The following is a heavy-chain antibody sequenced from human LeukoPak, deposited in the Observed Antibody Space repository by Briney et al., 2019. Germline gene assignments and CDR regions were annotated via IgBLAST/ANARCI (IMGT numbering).Heavy chain of an antibody. CDR1: GGSISSSSYY. Sequence: SETLSLTCTVSGGSISSSSYYWSWIRQAPGKGLEWIGYISDSGSTNYNPSLRSRVTISVDTSKNQFSLKLSSVTAADTALYYCARYDYGDCWFDPWGQGTLVTVSS. J-gene: IGHJ5*02. CDR3: ARYDYGDCWFDP. D-gene: IGHD4-17*01. V-gene: IGHV4-61*01. CDR2: ISDSGST.